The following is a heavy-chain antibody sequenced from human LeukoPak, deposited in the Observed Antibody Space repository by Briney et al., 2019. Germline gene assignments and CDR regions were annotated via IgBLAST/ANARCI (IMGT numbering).Heavy chain of an antibody. CDR1: GGSISSSNW. V-gene: IGHV4-4*02. J-gene: IGHJ4*02. D-gene: IGHD4-17*01. CDR3: ARKDYGDHRGFDY. Sequence: TSGTLSLTCAVSGGSISSSNWWSWVRQPPGMGLEWIGEIYHSGSTNHNPSLKSRVTISVDKSKNQFSLKLSSVTAADTAVYYCARKDYGDHRGFDYWGQGTLVTVSS. CDR2: IYHSGST.